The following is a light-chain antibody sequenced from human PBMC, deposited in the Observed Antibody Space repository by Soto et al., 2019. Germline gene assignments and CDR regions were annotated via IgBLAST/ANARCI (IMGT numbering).Light chain of an antibody. Sequence: QSALTQPPSASGSRGQSVTISCTGTSVDINYVSWFQQHPGKAPKLIICEVTKRPSGVPDRFSGSKSGNAASLTVSGLQEDDEADYYCSSYAGRDIGVFGGGTKLTVL. V-gene: IGLV2-8*01. J-gene: IGLJ3*02. CDR1: SVDINY. CDR3: SSYAGRDIGV. CDR2: EVT.